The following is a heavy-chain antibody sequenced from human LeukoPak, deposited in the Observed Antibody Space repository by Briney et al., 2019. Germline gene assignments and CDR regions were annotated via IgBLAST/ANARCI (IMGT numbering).Heavy chain of an antibody. J-gene: IGHJ4*02. CDR3: ARAVAADNAGYYFDY. V-gene: IGHV4-39*07. CDR2: IYYSGTT. D-gene: IGHD6-13*01. Sequence: SETLSLTCTVSGGSISSSSSYWGWIRQPPGKGLEWIGSIYYSGTTYYNPSLKSRVTISVDTSKNQFSLKLSSVTAADTAVYYCARAVAADNAGYYFDYWGQGTLVTVSS. CDR1: GGSISSSSSY.